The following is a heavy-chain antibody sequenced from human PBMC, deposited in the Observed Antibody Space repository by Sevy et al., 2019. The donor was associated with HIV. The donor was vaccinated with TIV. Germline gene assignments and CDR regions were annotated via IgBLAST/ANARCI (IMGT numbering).Heavy chain of an antibody. J-gene: IGHJ4*02. V-gene: IGHV4-38-2*02. CDR2: IYHSGST. CDR3: ARGIKLHSGDRYFDY. CDR1: GYSISSGYY. Sequence: SETLSLTCTVSGYSISSGYYWGWIRQPPGKGLEWIGSIYHSGSTYYNPSLKSRVTISVDTSKNQFSLKLSSVTAADTAVYYCARGIKLHSGDRYFDYWGQGTLVTVSS. D-gene: IGHD1-26*01.